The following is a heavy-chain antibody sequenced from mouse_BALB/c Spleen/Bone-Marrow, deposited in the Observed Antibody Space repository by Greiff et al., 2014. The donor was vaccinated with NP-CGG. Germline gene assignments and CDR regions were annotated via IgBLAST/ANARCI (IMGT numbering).Heavy chain of an antibody. V-gene: IGHV1-18*01. D-gene: IGHD2-4*01. CDR3: ARGPPLYYDYGFDY. J-gene: IGHJ2*01. Sequence: VQLKQSGPELVKPGASMKISCKASGYSFTGYTMNWVRQSHRKNLEWIGLINPYNGGTRYNQKFKGKATLTVDKSSSTAYMELLSLTSEDSAVYYCARGPPLYYDYGFDYWGQGTTLTVSS. CDR2: INPYNGGT. CDR1: GYSFTGYT.